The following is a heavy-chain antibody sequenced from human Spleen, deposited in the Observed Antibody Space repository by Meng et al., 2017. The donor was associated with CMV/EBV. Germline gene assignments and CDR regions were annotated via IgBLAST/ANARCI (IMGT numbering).Heavy chain of an antibody. J-gene: IGHJ4*02. CDR2: ISAYNDKT. Sequence: CKASGYTFTSSGISWVRQAPGQGLEWLGWISAYNDKTNYAQKVQGRVTMTTDTSTSTAYMELRGLRSDDTAVYYCARDQGQGYFDYWGQGTLVTVSS. V-gene: IGHV1-18*01. CDR3: ARDQGQGYFDY. CDR1: GYTFTSSG.